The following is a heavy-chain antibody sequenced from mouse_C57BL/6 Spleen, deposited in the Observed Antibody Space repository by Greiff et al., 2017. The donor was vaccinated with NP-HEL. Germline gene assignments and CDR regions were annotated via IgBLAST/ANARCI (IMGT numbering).Heavy chain of an antibody. CDR2: IDPSDSYT. CDR1: GYTFTSYW. D-gene: IGHD1-1*01. CDR3: ARLGYYGSSTFAY. Sequence: QVQLQQPGAELVKPGASVKLSCKASGYTFTSYWMQWVKQRPGQGLEWIGEIDPSDSYTNYNQKFKGKATLTVDTSSSTAYMQLSSLTSEDSAVYYCARLGYYGSSTFAYWGQGTLVTVSA. J-gene: IGHJ3*01. V-gene: IGHV1-50*01.